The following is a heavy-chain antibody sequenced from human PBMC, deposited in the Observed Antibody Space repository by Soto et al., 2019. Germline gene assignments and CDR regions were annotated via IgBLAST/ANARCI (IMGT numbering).Heavy chain of an antibody. J-gene: IGHJ4*02. V-gene: IGHV3-7*04. Sequence: GESLRNSCAASGFTFRRHCMSWVRQAPGKGLEWVANIKQDGSEKYYVDSVKGRVTISRDNAKNSLYLQMNSLRAEDTAVYYCARAEYYDRSGYYCGNWGQGTLVTVSS. CDR3: ARAEYYDRSGYYCGN. CDR2: IKQDGSEK. CDR1: GFTFRRHC. D-gene: IGHD3-22*01.